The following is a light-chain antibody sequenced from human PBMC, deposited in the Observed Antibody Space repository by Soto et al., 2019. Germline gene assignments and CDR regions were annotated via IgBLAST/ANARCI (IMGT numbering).Light chain of an antibody. CDR2: GAS. CDR3: QQYSSSPIT. CDR1: QSVSSY. Sequence: EIVLTQSPATLSLSPGERATLSCRASQSVSSYLAWYQHKPGQAPRLLIYGASSRATGIPDRFSGSGSGTDFTLTISRLEPEDFAVYYCQQYSSSPITFGQGTRLEIK. V-gene: IGKV3-20*01. J-gene: IGKJ5*01.